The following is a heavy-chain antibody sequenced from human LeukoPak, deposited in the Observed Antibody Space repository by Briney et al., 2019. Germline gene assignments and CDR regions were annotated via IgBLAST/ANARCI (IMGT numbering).Heavy chain of an antibody. Sequence: SGGSLRLSCAASGFTFSSYSMNWVRQAPGKGLEGVSSISISSSYIYYADSVKGRFTISRDNAKNSLYLQMNSLRAEDTAVYYCARDLRGDIAYLGGVLGFDYWGQGTLVTVSS. V-gene: IGHV3-21*01. J-gene: IGHJ4*02. CDR3: ARDLRGDIAYLGGVLGFDY. CDR1: GFTFSSYS. D-gene: IGHD5-12*01. CDR2: ISISSSYI.